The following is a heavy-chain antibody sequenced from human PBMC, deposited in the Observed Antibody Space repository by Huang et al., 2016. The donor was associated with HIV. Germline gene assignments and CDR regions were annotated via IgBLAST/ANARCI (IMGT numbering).Heavy chain of an antibody. CDR1: DYTFTSYG. D-gene: IGHD3-22*01. V-gene: IGHV1-18*04. J-gene: IGHJ4*02. CDR3: GGSSGYWSFDY. Sequence: QVQLVQSGGEVKKPGASVKVSCKASDYTFTSYGISWVRQAPGQGLEWMGGISTNKGDTNYAQKFQGRVTMTTDTSTSTAYMELRSLRSDDTAVYYCGGSSGYWSFDYWGQGTLVTVSS. CDR2: ISTNKGDT.